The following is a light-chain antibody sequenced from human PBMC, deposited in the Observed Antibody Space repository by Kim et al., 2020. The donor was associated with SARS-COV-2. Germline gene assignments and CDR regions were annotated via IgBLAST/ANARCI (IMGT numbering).Light chain of an antibody. CDR3: HQYNNWPPGT. Sequence: EIVMTQSPATLSVSQGERATLSCWASQSVSSNLAWYQQKPGQPPRLLIYGTSTRATGIPARFSGSGSGTEFTLIISSLQSEDFAVYFCHQYNNWPPGTFGQGTKVDIK. J-gene: IGKJ1*01. V-gene: IGKV3-15*01. CDR1: QSVSSN. CDR2: GTS.